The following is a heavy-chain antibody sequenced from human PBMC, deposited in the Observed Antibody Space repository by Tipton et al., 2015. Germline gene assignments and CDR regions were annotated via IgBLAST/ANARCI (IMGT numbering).Heavy chain of an antibody. CDR1: GFTFSSYS. CDR2: ISSSSSTI. V-gene: IGHV3-48*04. J-gene: IGHJ6*02. D-gene: IGHD1-26*01. CDR3: ATLVGAPRGYYYYDMDV. Sequence: SLRLSCAASGFTFSSYSMNWIRLAPGKGLEWVSYISSSSSTIHYADSVKGRFTISRDNAKNSLFLQMNSLRAEDTAVYYCATLVGAPRGYYYYDMDVWGPGTTVTVSS.